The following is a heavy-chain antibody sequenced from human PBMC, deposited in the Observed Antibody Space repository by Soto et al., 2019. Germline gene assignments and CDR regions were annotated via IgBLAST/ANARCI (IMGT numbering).Heavy chain of an antibody. J-gene: IGHJ4*02. CDR3: AKDRYGDYPNFDY. Sequence: PGGSLRLSCAVSGFTFSNYGMNWVRQAPGKGLEWVSSIDGRSTYTYYADSVRGRFTVSRDNAKNSLYLQMNSLRAEDTAVYYCAKDRYGDYPNFDYWGQGTLVTVSS. D-gene: IGHD4-17*01. CDR1: GFTFSNYG. V-gene: IGHV3-21*01. CDR2: IDGRSTYT.